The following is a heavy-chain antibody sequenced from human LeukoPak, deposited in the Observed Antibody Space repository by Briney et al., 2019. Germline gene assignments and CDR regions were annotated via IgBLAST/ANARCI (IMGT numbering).Heavy chain of an antibody. Sequence: SETLSLTCTVSGGSISSSSYYWGWIRQPPGKGLEWIGSIYYSGSTYYNPSLKSRVTISVDTSKNQFSLKLSSVTAADTAVYYCARAARPRGSRYYFDYWGQGTLVTVSS. CDR2: IYYSGST. CDR1: GGSISSSSYY. D-gene: IGHD6-6*01. CDR3: ARAARPRGSRYYFDY. V-gene: IGHV4-39*07. J-gene: IGHJ4*02.